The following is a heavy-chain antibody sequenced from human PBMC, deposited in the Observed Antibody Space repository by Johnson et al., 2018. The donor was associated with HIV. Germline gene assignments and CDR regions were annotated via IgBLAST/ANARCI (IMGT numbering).Heavy chain of an antibody. CDR1: GFTFSNYG. J-gene: IGHJ3*02. CDR3: TTEVWTYAFDS. V-gene: IGHV3-15*01. D-gene: IGHD2-21*01. Sequence: VQLVESGGGVVQPGGSLRLSCAASGFTFSNYGMHWVRQAPGKGLEWVGRIKSKTDGGTTDYAAPVKGRFTISRDDSKNTLYLQMNSLKTQDTAVYYCTTEVWTYAFDSWGQGTLVTVSS. CDR2: IKSKTDGGTT.